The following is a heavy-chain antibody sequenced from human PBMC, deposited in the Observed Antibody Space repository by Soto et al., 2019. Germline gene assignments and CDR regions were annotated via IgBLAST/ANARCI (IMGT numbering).Heavy chain of an antibody. V-gene: IGHV1-69*01. CDR2: IIPIFGTA. CDR1: GGTFSSYA. J-gene: IGHJ6*02. CDR3: AISPGSGYSGYDTNYYYCYGMDV. D-gene: IGHD5-12*01. Sequence: QVQLVQSGAEVKKPGSSVKVSCKASGGTFSSYAISWVRQAPGQGLEWMGGIIPIFGTANYAQKFQGRVTITADESTSTAYMELSSLRSEDTAVYYCAISPGSGYSGYDTNYYYCYGMDVWCQGTTVTVSS.